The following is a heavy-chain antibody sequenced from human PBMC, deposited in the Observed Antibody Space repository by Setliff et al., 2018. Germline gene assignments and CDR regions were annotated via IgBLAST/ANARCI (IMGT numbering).Heavy chain of an antibody. CDR3: ARHRAVAGAYYFDF. D-gene: IGHD6-19*01. V-gene: IGHV4-59*08. CDR2: IYYSGST. CDR1: GGSISSHY. Sequence: SETLSLTCTVSGGSISSHYWSWIRQPPGKGLEWIGYIYYSGSTNYNPSLKSRVTISVDTSKNQFSLKLTAVTAADTAIYYCARHRAVAGAYYFDFWGQGTLVTVSS. J-gene: IGHJ4*02.